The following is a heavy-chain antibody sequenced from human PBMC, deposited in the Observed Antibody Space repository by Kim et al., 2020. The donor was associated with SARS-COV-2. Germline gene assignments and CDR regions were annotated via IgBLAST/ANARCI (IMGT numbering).Heavy chain of an antibody. Sequence: TNHNPSLQSRVTISVDRSKNHFSLDLTSVTAADTAVYFCAREDYDGRVDYWGQGTLVTVSS. CDR3: AREDYDGRVDY. D-gene: IGHD4-17*01. J-gene: IGHJ4*02. V-gene: IGHV4-61*03. CDR2: T.